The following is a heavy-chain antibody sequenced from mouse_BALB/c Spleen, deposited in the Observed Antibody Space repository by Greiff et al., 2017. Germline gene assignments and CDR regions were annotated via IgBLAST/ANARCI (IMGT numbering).Heavy chain of an antibody. CDR1: GFSLTSYG. CDR2: IWAGGST. CDR3: ARDKDYYGSSWFAY. V-gene: IGHV2-9*02. Sequence: QVQLKESGPGLVAPSQSLSITCTVSGFSLTSYGVHWVRQPPGKGLEWLGVIWAGGSTNYNSALMSKLSISKDNSKSQVFLKMNSLQTDDTAMYYCARDKDYYGSSWFAYWGKGTLVTVSA. J-gene: IGHJ3*01. D-gene: IGHD1-1*01.